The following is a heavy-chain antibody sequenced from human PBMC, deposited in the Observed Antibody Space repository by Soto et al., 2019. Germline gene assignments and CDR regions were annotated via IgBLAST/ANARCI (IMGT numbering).Heavy chain of an antibody. V-gene: IGHV3-33*06. CDR2: IWYDGSNK. Sequence: GGSLGLSCTVSGVTFNTYGMHWVRQAPGRGPEWVAIIWYDGSNKYHADSVKGRFTISRDNSKNTLYLQMNSLTAEETAVYYCAKDRTAMLRGVILDYWGQGTLVTVAS. J-gene: IGHJ4*02. CDR1: GVTFNTYG. D-gene: IGHD3-10*01. CDR3: AKDRTAMLRGVILDY.